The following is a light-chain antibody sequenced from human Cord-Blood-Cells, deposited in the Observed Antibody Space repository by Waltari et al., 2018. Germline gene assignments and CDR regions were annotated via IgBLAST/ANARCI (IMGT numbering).Light chain of an antibody. J-gene: IGLJ3*02. CDR1: RSNIGSNT. CDR2: SNN. V-gene: IGLV1-44*01. CDR3: AAWDDSLNGWV. Sequence: QSVLTQPPSASGTPGQRVTISCSGSRSNIGSNTVNWYQQPPGTAPKLLIYSNNQRPSGVPDRFSGSKSGTSASLAISGLQSEDEADYYCAAWDDSLNGWVFGGGTKLTVL.